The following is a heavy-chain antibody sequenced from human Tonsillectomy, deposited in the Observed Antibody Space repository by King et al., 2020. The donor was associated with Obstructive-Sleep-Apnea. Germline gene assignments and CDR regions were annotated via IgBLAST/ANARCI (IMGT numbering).Heavy chain of an antibody. CDR1: GFTLASA. V-gene: IGHV3-30*04. CDR2: ISFDGRNE. Sequence: VQLVESGGGVVQPGRSLRLSCAASGFTLASAMHWVRQAPGKGLEWVAVISFDGRNENYADSVRGRFTVSRDNSKNTLYLQMNSLRAEDTAVYYCARDRNNYYDGSGPIDDRGKGTPVTVSS. J-gene: IGHJ4*02. CDR3: ARDRNNYYDGSGPIDD. D-gene: IGHD3-22*01.